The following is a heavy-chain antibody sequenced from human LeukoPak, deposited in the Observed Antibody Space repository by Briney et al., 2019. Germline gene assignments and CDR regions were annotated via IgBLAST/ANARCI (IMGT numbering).Heavy chain of an antibody. Sequence: PGGSLRLSCAASGFTFSSYAMGWVRQAPGKGLEWVSVISGSGGSTYYADSVKGRFTISRDNSKNTLYVQMNSLRAEDTAVYYCAKHLYYDSGAYHTLSSFDYWGQGTLVTVSS. V-gene: IGHV3-23*01. CDR3: AKHLYYDSGAYHTLSSFDY. CDR1: GFTFSSYA. CDR2: ISGSGGST. J-gene: IGHJ4*02. D-gene: IGHD3-22*01.